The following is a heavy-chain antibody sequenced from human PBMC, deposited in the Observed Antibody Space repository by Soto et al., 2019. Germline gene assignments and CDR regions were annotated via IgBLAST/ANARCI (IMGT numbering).Heavy chain of an antibody. CDR2: IYYSGST. CDR3: ARSGLYDILTGSLYYYGMDV. J-gene: IGHJ6*02. D-gene: IGHD3-9*01. CDR1: GGSISSYY. Sequence: QVQLQESGPGLVKPSETLSLTCTVSGGSISSYYWSWIRQPPGKGLEWIGYIYYSGSTNYNPSLKRRIPISVDTSTNQFSLKLSSVTAADTAVYYCARSGLYDILTGSLYYYGMDVWGQGTTVTVSS. V-gene: IGHV4-59*08.